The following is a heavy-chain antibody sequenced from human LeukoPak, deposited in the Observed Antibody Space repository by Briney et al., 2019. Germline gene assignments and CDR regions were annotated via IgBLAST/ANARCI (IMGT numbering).Heavy chain of an antibody. CDR1: GYTFTGYY. CDR3: ARDRSPHYYDSSGYPPLFDY. D-gene: IGHD3-22*01. CDR2: INPNSGGT. J-gene: IGHJ4*02. V-gene: IGHV1-2*02. Sequence: GASVKVSCKASGYTFTGYYMHWVRQAPGQGLEWRGWINPNSGGTNYAQKFQGRVTMTRDTSISTAYMELSRLRSDDTAVYYCARDRSPHYYDSSGYPPLFDYWGQGTLVTVSS.